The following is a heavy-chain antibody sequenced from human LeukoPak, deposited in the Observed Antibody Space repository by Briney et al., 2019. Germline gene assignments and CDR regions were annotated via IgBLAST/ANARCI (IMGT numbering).Heavy chain of an antibody. CDR2: INPNSGGT. V-gene: IGHV1-2*06. Sequence: ASVKVSCKASGYTFTGYYMHWVRQAPGQGLEWMGRINPNSGGTNYAQKFQGRVTMTRDRSISTAYMELSRLRSDDTAVYYCARGKSLLDAFDIWGQGTMVTVSS. CDR3: ARGKSLLDAFDI. CDR1: GYTFTGYY. J-gene: IGHJ3*02.